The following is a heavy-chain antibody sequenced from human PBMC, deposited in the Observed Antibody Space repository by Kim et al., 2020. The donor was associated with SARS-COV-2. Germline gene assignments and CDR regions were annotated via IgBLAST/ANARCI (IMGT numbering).Heavy chain of an antibody. CDR3: ARGLREGYYDSSGARYYFDY. V-gene: IGHV4-59*13. D-gene: IGHD3-22*01. CDR2: IYYSGST. J-gene: IGHJ4*02. CDR1: GGSISSYY. Sequence: SETLSLTCTVSGGSISSYYWSWIRQPPGKGLEWIGYIYYSGSTNYNPSLKSRVTISVDTSKNQFSLKLGSVTAADTAVYYCARGLREGYYDSSGARYYFDYWGQGTLVTVSS.